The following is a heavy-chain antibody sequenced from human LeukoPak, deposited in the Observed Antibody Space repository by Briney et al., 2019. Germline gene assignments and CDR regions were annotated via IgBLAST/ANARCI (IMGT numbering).Heavy chain of an antibody. D-gene: IGHD3-22*01. V-gene: IGHV1-46*01. CDR3: ARVPSSGMYNWFDP. CDR2: INPSGGST. Sequence: ASVKVSCKPLGYTFTSYYMHGVEKAPGQGLEGMGIINPSGGSTSYAQKFQGRVTMTRDTSTSTVYMELSSLRSEDTAVYYCARVPSSGMYNWFDPWGQGTLVTVSS. CDR1: GYTFTSYY. J-gene: IGHJ5*02.